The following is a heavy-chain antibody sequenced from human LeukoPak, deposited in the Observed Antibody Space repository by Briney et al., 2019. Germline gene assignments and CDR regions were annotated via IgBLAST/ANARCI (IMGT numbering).Heavy chain of an antibody. CDR3: ARTPLRGATFFTSYPNWFDT. CDR1: GGSISSGSYY. V-gene: IGHV4-61*02. CDR2: VYSSGST. D-gene: IGHD3-10*01. Sequence: SETLSLTCTVSGGSISSGSYYWSWLRQPAGKGLEWIGRVYSSGSTDYNPSLKSRLSISVDTSKIQFSLRLSSVTVADTAVYYCARTPLRGATFFTSYPNWFDTWGQGTLVTVSS. J-gene: IGHJ5*02.